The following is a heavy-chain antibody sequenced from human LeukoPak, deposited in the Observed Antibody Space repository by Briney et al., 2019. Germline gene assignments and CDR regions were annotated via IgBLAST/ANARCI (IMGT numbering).Heavy chain of an antibody. Sequence: GGSLRLSCAASGFTFSSYWMSWVRQAPGKGLEWVANIKQDGSEKYYVDSVKGRFTISRDNAKNSLYLQMNSLRAEDTAVYYCARGIYYCGGDCYYYYYYYMDVWGKGTTVTVSS. D-gene: IGHD2-21*02. CDR2: IKQDGSEK. J-gene: IGHJ6*03. V-gene: IGHV3-7*01. CDR1: GFTFSSYW. CDR3: ARGIYYCGGDCYYYYYYYMDV.